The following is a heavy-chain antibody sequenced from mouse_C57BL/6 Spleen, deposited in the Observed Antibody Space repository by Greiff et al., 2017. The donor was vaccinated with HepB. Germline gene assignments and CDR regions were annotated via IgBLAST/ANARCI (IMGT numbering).Heavy chain of an antibody. CDR1: GYTFTSYW. CDR3: ARRRLGAMDY. J-gene: IGHJ4*01. Sequence: VQLQQPGAELVMPGASVKLSCKASGYTFTSYWMHWVKQRPGQGLEWIGEIDPSDSYTNYNQKFKGKSTLTVDKSSSTAYMQLSSLTSEDSAVYDCARRRLGAMDYWGQGTSVTVSS. V-gene: IGHV1-69*01. CDR2: IDPSDSYT.